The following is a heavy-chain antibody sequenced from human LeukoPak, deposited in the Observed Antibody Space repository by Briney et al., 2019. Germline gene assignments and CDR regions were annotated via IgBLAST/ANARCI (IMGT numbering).Heavy chain of an antibody. V-gene: IGHV1-2*02. CDR3: ARDLGLGSFFGY. J-gene: IGHJ4*02. Sequence: ASVKFSCKTSGYTCTAYYMHWVRQAPGPGIEWLGWINPNTGDTNYAQKFQGRVTMTRDTSINTASMELSRLTSDDTAVYYCARDLGLGSFFGYWGQGTLVTVSS. CDR2: INPNTGDT. D-gene: IGHD3-10*01. CDR1: GYTCTAYY.